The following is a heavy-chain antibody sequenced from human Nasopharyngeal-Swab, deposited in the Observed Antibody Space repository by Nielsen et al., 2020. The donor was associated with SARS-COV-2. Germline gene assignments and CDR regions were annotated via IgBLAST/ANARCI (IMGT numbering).Heavy chain of an antibody. CDR3: VKDISGSWGFDF. CDR1: GFTFSNYA. V-gene: IGHV3-64D*06. J-gene: IGHJ4*02. Sequence: GGSLRLSCSASGFTFSNYAMHWVRQAPGKGLEYVSAISSIGVASYYADSVKGRFTISRDNSKSTLYLQMSSLRAKDTASYYCVKDISGSWGFDFWGQGTLVTVSS. CDR2: ISSIGVAS. D-gene: IGHD6-13*01.